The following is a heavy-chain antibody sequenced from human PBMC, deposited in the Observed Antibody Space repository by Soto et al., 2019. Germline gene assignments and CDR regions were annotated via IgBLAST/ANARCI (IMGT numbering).Heavy chain of an antibody. CDR2: VYHTGST. J-gene: IGHJ4*02. V-gene: IGHV4-4*02. CDR3: ARAKLCNTLSCHHRFDT. D-gene: IGHD2-15*01. Sequence: QVLLQESGPGLINASGTLSLTCGVSGGSISTNNWWSWVRKTPGQGLEWIAEVYHTGSTNYNPSLKSRLTISVDKSKNQFSLRLTSVTAADSAVYYCARAKLCNTLSCHHRFDTWCQRTLVSVSS. CDR1: GGSISTNNW.